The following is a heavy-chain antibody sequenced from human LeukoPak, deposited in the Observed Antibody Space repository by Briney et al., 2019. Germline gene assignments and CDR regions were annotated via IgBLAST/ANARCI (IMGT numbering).Heavy chain of an antibody. Sequence: GGSLRLSCAASGFTFSSYGMSWVRQAPGKGLEWVSAISGSGGSTYYADSVKGRITISRDNSKNTLYLQMNSLRAEDTAVYYCAKDQALLLWFGELSGDFDYWGQGTLVTVSS. V-gene: IGHV3-23*01. CDR1: GFTFSSYG. CDR3: AKDQALLLWFGELSGDFDY. D-gene: IGHD3-10*01. CDR2: ISGSGGST. J-gene: IGHJ4*02.